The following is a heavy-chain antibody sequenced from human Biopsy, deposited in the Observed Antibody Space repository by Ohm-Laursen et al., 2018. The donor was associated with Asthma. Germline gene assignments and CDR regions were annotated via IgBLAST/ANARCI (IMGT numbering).Heavy chain of an antibody. V-gene: IGHV3-21*01. D-gene: IGHD5-12*01. Sequence: SLRLSCSATGFTFSTYSMNWVRQAPGKGLEWVSSISSTSTYIYYADSVKGRFTISRDNAKNSLYLQMNSLRAEDTAVYYCPRDRGESGYDFGRYDYWGQGTLVTVSS. CDR1: GFTFSTYS. J-gene: IGHJ4*02. CDR2: ISSTSTYI. CDR3: PRDRGESGYDFGRYDY.